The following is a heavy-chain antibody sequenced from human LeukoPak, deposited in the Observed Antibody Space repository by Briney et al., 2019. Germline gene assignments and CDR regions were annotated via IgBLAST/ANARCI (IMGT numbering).Heavy chain of an antibody. J-gene: IGHJ3*02. Sequence: SETLSLTCAVSGGFISSGHYWSWIRQPPGKGLEWIGYIYYSGSTNYNPSLKSRVTISVDTSKNQFSLKLSSVTAADTAVYYCARHPHTYYDILTGYPDAFDIWGQGTMVTGSS. D-gene: IGHD3-9*01. CDR3: ARHPHTYYDILTGYPDAFDI. CDR2: IYYSGST. V-gene: IGHV4-59*08. CDR1: GGFISSGHY.